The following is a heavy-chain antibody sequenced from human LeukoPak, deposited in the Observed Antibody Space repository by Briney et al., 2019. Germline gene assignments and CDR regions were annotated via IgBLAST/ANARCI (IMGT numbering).Heavy chain of an antibody. D-gene: IGHD4-17*01. CDR1: GGTFSSYA. CDR3: ARNYGEYRSAFDI. V-gene: IGHV1-69*10. J-gene: IGHJ3*02. CDR2: IIPIFGIA. Sequence: GASVKVSCKASGGTFSSYAISWVRQAPGQGLEWMGGIIPIFGIANYAQKFKGRVPITAYKSTSTAYMELSSLRSEDMAVCYCARNYGEYRSAFDIWGQGTMVTVSS.